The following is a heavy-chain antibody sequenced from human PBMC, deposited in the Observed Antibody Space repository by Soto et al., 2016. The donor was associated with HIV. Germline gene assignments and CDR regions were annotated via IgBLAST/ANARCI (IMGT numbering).Heavy chain of an antibody. Sequence: QVQLVQSGAEVKKPGASVKVSCKASGYTFTGYYMHWVRQAPGQGLEWMGWINPNSGGTNYAQKFQGRVIMTTDTSTTTAYMELRSLKSDDTAFYYCARDSWSRSMDLDHWGQGTLVTVSS. V-gene: IGHV1-2*02. D-gene: IGHD2-8*02. CDR2: INPNSGGT. CDR3: ARDSWSRSMDLDH. CDR1: GYTFTGYY. J-gene: IGHJ4*02.